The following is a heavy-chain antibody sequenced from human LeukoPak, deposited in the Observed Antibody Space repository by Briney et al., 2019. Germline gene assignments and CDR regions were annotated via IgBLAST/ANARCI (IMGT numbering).Heavy chain of an antibody. CDR2: ITSSSDTI. V-gene: IGHV3-48*01. CDR3: ARFDSGGWYHFGD. Sequence: SGGSLRLSCAASGFTFSSYTMNWVRQAPGKGLECISYITSSSDTIYYADSVEGRFTISRDNAKKSLYLQMNSLRAEDTAGYYCARFDSGGWYHFGDWGQETLVTVPS. CDR1: GFTFSSYT. D-gene: IGHD6-19*01. J-gene: IGHJ4*02.